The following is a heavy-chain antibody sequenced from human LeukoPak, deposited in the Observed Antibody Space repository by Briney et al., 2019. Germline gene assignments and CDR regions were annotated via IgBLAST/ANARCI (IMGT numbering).Heavy chain of an antibody. D-gene: IGHD3-10*01. CDR2: ISHLGTN. J-gene: IGHJ5*02. Sequence: PSETLSLTCGVSGGSFSGFFWTWLRQAPGKGLVWIAEISHLGTNNTHPSLKSRVTISVDTSKNQFSLTLKSVTAADTAVYYCTRGVNRRFYGAGRRNTWFAPWGQGTRVTVSP. CDR1: GGSFSGFF. CDR3: TRGVNRRFYGAGRRNTWFAP. V-gene: IGHV4-34*01.